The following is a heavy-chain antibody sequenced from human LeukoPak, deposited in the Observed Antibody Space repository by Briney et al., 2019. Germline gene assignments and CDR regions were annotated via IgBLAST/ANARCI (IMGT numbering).Heavy chain of an antibody. CDR2: IYPGDSDT. J-gene: IGHJ2*01. CDR3: ARQGRWSFDF. V-gene: IGHV5-51*01. CDR1: GYSFSTHW. Sequence: GASLKISCKGSGYSFSTHWIGWVRQMPGKGLEWMGIIYPGDSDTRYSPSFQGQVTISADESISTAYLQWSSLKASDTAMYYCARQGRWSFDFWGRGTLVTVSS.